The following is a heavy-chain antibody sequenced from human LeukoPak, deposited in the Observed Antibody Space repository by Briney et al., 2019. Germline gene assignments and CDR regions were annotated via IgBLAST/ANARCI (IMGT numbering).Heavy chain of an antibody. Sequence: ASVKVSCKASGYTFTSYGISWVRQAPGQGLEWMGWISAYNGNTNYAQKLQVRVTMTTDTSTSTAYMELRSLRSDDTAVYYCARESCSSTSCYGMDVWGQGTTVTVSS. CDR2: ISAYNGNT. J-gene: IGHJ6*02. CDR3: ARESCSSTSCYGMDV. CDR1: GYTFTSYG. V-gene: IGHV1-18*01. D-gene: IGHD2-2*01.